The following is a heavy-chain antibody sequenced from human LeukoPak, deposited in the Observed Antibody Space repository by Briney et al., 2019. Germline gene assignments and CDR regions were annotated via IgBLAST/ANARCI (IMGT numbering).Heavy chain of an antibody. CDR2: IYYSGST. J-gene: IGHJ4*02. V-gene: IGHV4-59*08. CDR3: ARLYGSGWKYFDY. CDR1: GGSISGYY. D-gene: IGHD6-19*01. Sequence: SETLSLTCTVSGGSISGYYWSWIRQPPGKGLEWIGYIYYSGSTNYNPSLKSRVTISVDTSKNQFSLKLSSVTAADTAVYYCARLYGSGWKYFDYWGQGTLVTVSS.